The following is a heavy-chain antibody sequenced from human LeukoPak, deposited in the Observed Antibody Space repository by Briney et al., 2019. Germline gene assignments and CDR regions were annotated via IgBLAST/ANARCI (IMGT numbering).Heavy chain of an antibody. Sequence: GESLKISCKGSGYSFTSYWIGWVRQMPGKGLEWMGIIYPGDSDTRYSPSFQRQVTISADKSISTAYLQWSSLKASDTAMYYCARGNDFWSGYRRYYFDYWGQGTLVTVSS. CDR2: IYPGDSDT. J-gene: IGHJ4*02. CDR3: ARGNDFWSGYRRYYFDY. CDR1: GYSFTSYW. D-gene: IGHD3-3*01. V-gene: IGHV5-51*01.